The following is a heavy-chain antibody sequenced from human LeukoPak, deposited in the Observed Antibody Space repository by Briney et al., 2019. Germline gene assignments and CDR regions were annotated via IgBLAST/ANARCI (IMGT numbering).Heavy chain of an antibody. J-gene: IGHJ6*03. Sequence: GASVKVSCKASGYTFTSYGISWVRQAPGQGLEWMGWISAYNGNTNYAQKLQGRVTMTTDTSTSTAYMELRSLRSDDTAVYYCARAGTAMVTFYYYYYMDVWGKGTTVTVSS. D-gene: IGHD5-18*01. CDR1: GYTFTSYG. CDR3: ARAGTAMVTFYYYYYMDV. CDR2: ISAYNGNT. V-gene: IGHV1-18*01.